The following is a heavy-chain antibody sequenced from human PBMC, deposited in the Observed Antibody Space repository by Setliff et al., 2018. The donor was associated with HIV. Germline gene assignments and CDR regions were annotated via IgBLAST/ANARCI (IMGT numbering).Heavy chain of an antibody. CDR2: IYASGST. CDR3: AGAQSCNSCYGPHDAYDV. J-gene: IGHJ3*01. CDR1: GGSISSGSYY. D-gene: IGHD3-22*01. Sequence: SETLSLTCTVSGGSISSGSYYWSWIRQPAGKGLEWIGRIYASGSTNYNPSLKSRVTIALDTSKNQFSLKLTSMTAADTAVYYCAGAQSCNSCYGPHDAYDVWGRGSMVTVSS. V-gene: IGHV4-61*02.